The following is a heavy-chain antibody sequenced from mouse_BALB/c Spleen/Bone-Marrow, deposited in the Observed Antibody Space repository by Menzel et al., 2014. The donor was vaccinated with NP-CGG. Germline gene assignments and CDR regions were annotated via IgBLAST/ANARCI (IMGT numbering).Heavy chain of an antibody. J-gene: IGHJ3*01. CDR2: IHYSGST. V-gene: IGHV3-1*02. CDR1: GYSITSGYS. Sequence: VQLQQPGPDLVKPSQSLSLPCTVTGYSITSGYSWHWIRQFPGNKLEWMGYIHYSGSTNYNPSLKSRISITRDTSKNLFFLQLISVTTEDTATYHCARGENYGYDGFAYWGQGTLVTVSA. D-gene: IGHD2-2*01. CDR3: ARGENYGYDGFAY.